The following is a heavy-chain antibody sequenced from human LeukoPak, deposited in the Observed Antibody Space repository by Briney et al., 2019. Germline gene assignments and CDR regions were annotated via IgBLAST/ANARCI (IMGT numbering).Heavy chain of an antibody. D-gene: IGHD2-2*01. Sequence: GGSLRLSCAASGFTFDDYAMHWVRQAPGKGLEWVSGISWNSGSLGYADSVKGRFTISRDNAKNSLYLQMNSLRAEDTALYYCAKGRDKYQLLSKNWFDPWGQGTLVTVSS. J-gene: IGHJ5*02. CDR3: AKGRDKYQLLSKNWFDP. V-gene: IGHV3-9*01. CDR1: GFTFDDYA. CDR2: ISWNSGSL.